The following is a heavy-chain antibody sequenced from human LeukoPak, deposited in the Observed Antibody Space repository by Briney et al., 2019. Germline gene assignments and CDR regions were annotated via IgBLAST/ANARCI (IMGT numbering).Heavy chain of an antibody. CDR2: IIPIFGTA. J-gene: IGHJ4*02. Sequence: ASVKVSCKASGGTFSSYAISWVRQAPGQGLEWMGGIIPIFGTANYAQKFQGRVTITTDESTSTAYMELSSLRSEDTAVYYCARGDSSGYYVHYFDYWGQGTLVTVSS. D-gene: IGHD3-22*01. CDR3: ARGDSSGYYVHYFDY. CDR1: GGTFSSYA. V-gene: IGHV1-69*05.